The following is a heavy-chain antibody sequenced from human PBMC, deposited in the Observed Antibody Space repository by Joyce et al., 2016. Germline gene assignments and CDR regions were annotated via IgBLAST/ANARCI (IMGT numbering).Heavy chain of an antibody. CDR1: GDFVSSNSAA. J-gene: IGHJ3*02. CDR2: TFYRSKWYN. D-gene: IGHD3/OR15-3a*01. CDR3: ARDAGFGLDALDI. Sequence: QVQLQQSGPGLVKPSQILSLTCAISGDFVSSNSAAWNWIRQSPSRGLEWLGRTFYRSKWYNDYAVSVRSRISINPGTSKNLFSLHLNSVTPEDTAVYYCARDAGFGLDALDIWGQGTMVTVSS. V-gene: IGHV6-1*01.